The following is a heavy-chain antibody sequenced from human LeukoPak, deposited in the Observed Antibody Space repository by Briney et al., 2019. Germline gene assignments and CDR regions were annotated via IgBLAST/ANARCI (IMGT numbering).Heavy chain of an antibody. J-gene: IGHJ3*02. CDR2: ISSSSSYI. CDR1: GFTFSSYS. Sequence: PGGSLRLSCAASGFTFSSYSMNWVRQAPGKGLEWVSSISSSSSYIYYADSVKGRFTISRDNAKNSLYLQMNSLRAEDTAVYYCARGSGGWYKPEHHAFDIWGQGTMVTVSS. V-gene: IGHV3-21*01. CDR3: ARGSGGWYKPEHHAFDI. D-gene: IGHD6-19*01.